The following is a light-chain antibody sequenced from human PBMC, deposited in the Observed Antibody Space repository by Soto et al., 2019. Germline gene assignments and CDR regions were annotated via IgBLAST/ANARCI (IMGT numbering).Light chain of an antibody. CDR1: SSDVGGYNY. V-gene: IGLV2-14*01. Sequence: SALTQPASVSGSPGQSITISCTGTSSDVGGYNYVSWYQQHPGKAPKLMIYEVSNRPSGVSNRFSGSKSGNTASLTISGLQAEDEADYYCSSYTSSSHAVFGGGTKLTVL. CDR2: EVS. CDR3: SSYTSSSHAV. J-gene: IGLJ2*01.